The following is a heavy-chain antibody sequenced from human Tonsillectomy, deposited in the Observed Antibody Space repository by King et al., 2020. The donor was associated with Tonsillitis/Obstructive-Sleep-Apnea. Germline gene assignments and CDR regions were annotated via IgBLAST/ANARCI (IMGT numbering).Heavy chain of an antibody. CDR3: ARDPPTGTTWSDAFDI. V-gene: IGHV1-46*01. CDR1: GYTFTSYY. Sequence: QLVQSGAEVKKPGASVKVSCKASGYTFTSYYMHWVRQAPGQGLEWMGIINPSGGSTSYAQKFQGRVTMTRDTSTSTVYMELSSLRSEDTAVYYCARDPPTGTTWSDAFDIWGQGTMVTVSS. J-gene: IGHJ3*02. CDR2: INPSGGST. D-gene: IGHD1-1*01.